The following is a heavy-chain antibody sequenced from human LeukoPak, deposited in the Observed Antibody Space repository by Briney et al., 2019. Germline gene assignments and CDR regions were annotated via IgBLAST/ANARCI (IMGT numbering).Heavy chain of an antibody. CDR3: ARRERFACWFDP. CDR2: IYYSGST. J-gene: IGHJ5*02. D-gene: IGHD3-10*01. CDR1: GGSISSSSYY. V-gene: IGHV4-39*01. Sequence: PSETLSLTCTVSGGSISSSSYYWGWIRQPPGKGLEWIGSIYYSGSTYYNPSLKSRVTISVDTSKNQFSLKLSSVTAADTAVYYCARRERFACWFDPWGQGNLVTVSS.